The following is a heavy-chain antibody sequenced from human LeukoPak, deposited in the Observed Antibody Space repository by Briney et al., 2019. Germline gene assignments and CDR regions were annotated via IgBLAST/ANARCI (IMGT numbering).Heavy chain of an antibody. J-gene: IGHJ4*02. V-gene: IGHV3-21*01. CDR3: AREVGATTFDY. Sequence: GGSLRLSCAASGFTFSSYSMNWVRQAPGKGLEWVSSISSSSSYIYYADSVKGRFTISRDNAKNSLYLQMNSLRAEDTAVYYCAREVGATTFDYWGQGTLVTVSS. CDR1: GFTFSSYS. D-gene: IGHD1-26*01. CDR2: ISSSSSYI.